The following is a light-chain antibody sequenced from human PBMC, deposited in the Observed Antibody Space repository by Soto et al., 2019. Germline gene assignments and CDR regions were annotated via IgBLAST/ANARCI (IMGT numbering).Light chain of an antibody. Sequence: QSVLTQPASVSGSPGQSITISCTGTSSDVGGSNYVSWYQHHPGKAPKLMIYEVNNRPSGVSNRFSGSKSGNTASLTISGLQAEDEADYYCTSYTSSNSVLFGGGTKVTVL. CDR1: SSDVGGSNY. J-gene: IGLJ2*01. CDR3: TSYTSSNSVL. V-gene: IGLV2-14*01. CDR2: EVN.